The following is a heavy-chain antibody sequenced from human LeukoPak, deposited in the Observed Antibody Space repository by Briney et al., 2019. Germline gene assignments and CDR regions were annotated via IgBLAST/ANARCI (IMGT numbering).Heavy chain of an antibody. CDR3: AKDPVDWGSSFDY. V-gene: IGHV3-23*01. D-gene: IGHD3-9*01. CDR2: ISGSGGST. Sequence: GGSLRLSCAASGFTFSSYAMSWVRQARGKGLEWVSAISGSGGSTNYADSVKGRFTISRDNSKNTLYLQMNSLRAEDTAVYYCAKDPVDWGSSFDYWGQGALVTVSS. CDR1: GFTFSSYA. J-gene: IGHJ4*02.